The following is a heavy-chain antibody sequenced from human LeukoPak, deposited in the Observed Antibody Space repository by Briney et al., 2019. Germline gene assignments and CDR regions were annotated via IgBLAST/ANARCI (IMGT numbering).Heavy chain of an antibody. CDR2: IHYSGST. V-gene: IGHV4-39*01. CDR1: GGSISSRSYY. Sequence: SETLSLTCTVSGGSISSRSYYWGWIRQPPGKGLEWIGSIHYSGSTYYNPPLKSRLTISVDTSKNQFSLKLSSVTAADTAVYYCARLYCSGGNCYGAFDIWGRGTMVTVSS. CDR3: ARLYCSGGNCYGAFDI. D-gene: IGHD2-15*01. J-gene: IGHJ3*02.